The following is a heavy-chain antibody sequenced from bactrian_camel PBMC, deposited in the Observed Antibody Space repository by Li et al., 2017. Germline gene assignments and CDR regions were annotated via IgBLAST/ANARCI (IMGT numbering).Heavy chain of an antibody. CDR3: AAGTRIIVGDYCDGITT. J-gene: IGHJ6*01. D-gene: IGHD3*01. CDR1: RPQPQDTASLYTFDSAC. Sequence: QVQLVESGGGSVQAGGSLRLSCEASRPQPQDTASLYTFDSACMGWFRQAPGKAREGIAGIRRDGDEYYAGSVKGRFTISQDNAKNIIYLQMSSLTPDDTAMYYCAAGTRIIVGDYCDGITTWGQGTQVTVS. V-gene: IGHV3S55*01. CDR2: IRRDGDE.